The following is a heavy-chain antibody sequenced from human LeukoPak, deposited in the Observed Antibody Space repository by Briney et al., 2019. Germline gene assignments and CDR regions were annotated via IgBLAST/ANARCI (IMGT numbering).Heavy chain of an antibody. CDR3: ARGDFYYYMDV. V-gene: IGHV3-20*04. CDR2: INWNGGNT. J-gene: IGHJ6*03. Sequence: PGGSLRLSCAASEFIFNDHGMSWVRQGPGKGLEWVSGINWNGGNTNYADSVKGRFTISRDNAKNSLYLQMNSLRAEDTALYYCARGDFYYYMDVWGKGTTVTVSS. CDR1: EFIFNDHG.